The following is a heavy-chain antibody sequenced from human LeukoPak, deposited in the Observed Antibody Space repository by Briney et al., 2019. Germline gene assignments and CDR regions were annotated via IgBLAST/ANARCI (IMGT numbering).Heavy chain of an antibody. Sequence: ALVKVCCKPSGYSFTGYYIQCVRQAPGQGLGWMGWINPDGGVTKSAQNFQRRVTMTRDKSINTVYMELSGLTSHDTALYYCARGPNHYYYMDFWGTGTTVSVSS. D-gene: IGHD2-8*01. CDR1: GYSFTGYY. J-gene: IGHJ6*03. CDR2: INPDGGVT. V-gene: IGHV1-2*02. CDR3: ARGPNHYYYMDF.